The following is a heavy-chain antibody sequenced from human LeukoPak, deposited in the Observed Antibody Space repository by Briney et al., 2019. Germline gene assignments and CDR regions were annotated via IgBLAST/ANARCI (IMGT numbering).Heavy chain of an antibody. CDR1: GFTFSSYD. CDR2: IGTAGDT. D-gene: IGHD1-26*01. CDR3: ARDPEENLIVGATWSAFDI. V-gene: IGHV3-13*01. Sequence: PGGSLRLSCAACGFTFSSYDMHWVRQATGKGLEWVSAIGTAGDTYYPDSVKGRFTISRDNSKTTLYLQMNSLRAEDTAVYYCARDPEENLIVGATWSAFDIWGQGTMVTVSS. J-gene: IGHJ3*02.